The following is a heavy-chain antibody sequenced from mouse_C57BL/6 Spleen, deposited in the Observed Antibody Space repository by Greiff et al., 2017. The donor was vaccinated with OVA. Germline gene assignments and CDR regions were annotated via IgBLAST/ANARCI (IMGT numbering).Heavy chain of an antibody. CDR3: VRQDYSILDY. V-gene: IGHV10-1*01. CDR2: IRSKSNNYAT. Sequence: EVMLVESGGGLVQPKGSLKLSCAASGFSFNTYAMNWVRQAPGKGLEWVARIRSKSNNYATYYADSVKDRFTISRDDSESMLYLQMNNLKTEDTAMYYCVRQDYSILDYWGQGTTLTVSS. D-gene: IGHD2-5*01. CDR1: GFSFNTYA. J-gene: IGHJ2*01.